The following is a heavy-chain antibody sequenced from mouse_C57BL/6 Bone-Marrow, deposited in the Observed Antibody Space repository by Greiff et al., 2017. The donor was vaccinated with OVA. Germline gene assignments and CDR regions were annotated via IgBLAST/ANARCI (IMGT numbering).Heavy chain of an antibody. J-gene: IGHJ4*01. CDR2: IYPGGGYT. D-gene: IGHD2-3*01. CDR1: GYTFTNYW. CDR3: ARFYDGYYVRAMDY. V-gene: IGHV1-63*01. Sequence: VQRVESGAELVRPGTSVKMSCKASGYTFTNYWIGWAKQRPGHGLEWIGDIYPGGGYTNYNEKFKGKATLTADKSSSTAYMQFSSLTSEDSAIYYCARFYDGYYVRAMDYWGQGTSVTVSS.